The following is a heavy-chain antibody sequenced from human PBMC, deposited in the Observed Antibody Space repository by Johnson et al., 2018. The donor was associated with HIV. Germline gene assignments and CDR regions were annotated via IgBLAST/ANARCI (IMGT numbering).Heavy chain of an antibody. CDR3: AKGRNTYGADGFDI. CDR1: GFTFSSYP. V-gene: IGHV3-30*04. J-gene: IGHJ3*02. D-gene: IGHD4/OR15-4a*01. Sequence: QVQLVESGGGVVRPGGSLRLSCAASGFTFSSYPMHWVRQAPGKGLEWVAVISYAGRNKYYADSVKGRFTISRDNSKNTLYLQMNSLRVEDTAVYYCAKGRNTYGADGFDILGQGTMVTVSS. CDR2: ISYAGRNK.